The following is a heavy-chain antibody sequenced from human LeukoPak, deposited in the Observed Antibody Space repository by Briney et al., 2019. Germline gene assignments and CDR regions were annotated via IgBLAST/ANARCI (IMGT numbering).Heavy chain of an antibody. V-gene: IGHV4-30-4*07. CDR3: ARNPTYCSGGSCYSDYYYMDV. CDR1: GGSISSGGYS. J-gene: IGHJ6*03. D-gene: IGHD2-15*01. CDR2: IYYSGST. Sequence: SQTLSLTCAVSGGSISSGGYSWSWIRQPPGKGLEWIGYIYYSGSTNYNPSLKSRVTISVDTSKNQFSLKLSSVTAVDTAVYYCARNPTYCSGGSCYSDYYYMDVWGKGTTVTVSS.